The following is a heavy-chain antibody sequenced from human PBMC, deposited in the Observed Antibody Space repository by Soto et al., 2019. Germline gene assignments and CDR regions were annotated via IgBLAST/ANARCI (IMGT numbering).Heavy chain of an antibody. CDR3: ARDSRSGYYLDY. D-gene: IGHD3-22*01. J-gene: IGHJ4*02. V-gene: IGHV4-30-2*01. CDR1: GDSISSGGYS. Sequence: QLQLQESGSGLVKPSQTLSLTCTVSGDSISSGGYSWNWIRQPPGKGLEWIGYIYHSGGTDYNPSLKSRVTTTVDSSNIQSSLKRSSVTAADAAVYYCARDSRSGYYLDYWGQGTLVTVSS. CDR2: IYHSGGT.